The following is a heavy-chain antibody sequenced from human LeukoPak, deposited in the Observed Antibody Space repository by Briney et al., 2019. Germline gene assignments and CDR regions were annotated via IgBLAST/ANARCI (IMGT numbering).Heavy chain of an antibody. D-gene: IGHD2-15*01. J-gene: IGHJ6*03. CDR1: GFTFSSYG. CDR2: IRYDGSNK. Sequence: PGGSLRLSCAASGFTFSSYGMHWVRQAPGKGLEWVAFIRYDGSNKYYADSVKGRFTISRDNSKNTLYLQMNSLRAEDTAVYYCAKCGSRTPYYYYYMDVWGKGTTVTVSS. V-gene: IGHV3-30*02. CDR3: AKCGSRTPYYYYYMDV.